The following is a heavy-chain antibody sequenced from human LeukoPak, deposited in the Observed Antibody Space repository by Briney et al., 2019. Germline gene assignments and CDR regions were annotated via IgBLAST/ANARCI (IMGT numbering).Heavy chain of an antibody. D-gene: IGHD3-22*01. J-gene: IGHJ4*02. CDR2: ISRSGANT. V-gene: IGHV3-23*01. CDR3: AKYRGLRYYDD. Sequence: GGPLRLSCAGSGFIFKTYALGWVRPAPAKGLQWVSAISRSGANTDSAHFVKGRFVISRDNSKNTLYLQVNSLRAEDTAVYYCAKYRGLRYYDDGGEGTLVTVST. CDR1: GFIFKTYA.